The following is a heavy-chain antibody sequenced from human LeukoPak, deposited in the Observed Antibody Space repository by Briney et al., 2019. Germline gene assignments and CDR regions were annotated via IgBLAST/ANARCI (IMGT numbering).Heavy chain of an antibody. CDR1: GGSFSGYY. CDR2: INHSGST. D-gene: IGHD3-10*01. Sequence: SETLSLTCAVHGGSFSGYYWSWIRQPPGKGLGWIGEINHSGSTNYNPSLKSRVTISVDTSKNQFSLKLSSVTAADTAVYYCARGSSGSYLWGQGTLVTVSS. J-gene: IGHJ4*02. V-gene: IGHV4-34*01. CDR3: ARGSSGSYL.